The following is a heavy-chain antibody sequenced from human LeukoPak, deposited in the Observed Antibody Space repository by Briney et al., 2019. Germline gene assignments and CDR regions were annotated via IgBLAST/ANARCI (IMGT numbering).Heavy chain of an antibody. Sequence: ASVKVSCKASGYTFTSYGISWVRQAPGQGLEWMGIINPSGGSTSYAQKFQGRVTMTRDTSTSTVYMELSSLRSEDTAVYYCARAPPDYSNPDYWGQGTLVTVSS. D-gene: IGHD4-11*01. CDR3: ARAPPDYSNPDY. J-gene: IGHJ4*02. CDR2: INPSGGST. V-gene: IGHV1-46*01. CDR1: GYTFTSYG.